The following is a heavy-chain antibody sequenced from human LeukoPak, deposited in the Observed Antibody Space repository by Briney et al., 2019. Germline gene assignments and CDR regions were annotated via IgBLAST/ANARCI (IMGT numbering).Heavy chain of an antibody. Sequence: GGSLRLSCAASGFAFDDYAMHWFRQAPEKGLEWVSGISWNSGSIGYADSVKGRFTISRDNAKNSLYLQMNSLGAEDMALYYCAKDTRPYWNDARDAFDIWGQGTMVTVSS. V-gene: IGHV3-9*03. CDR3: AKDTRPYWNDARDAFDI. J-gene: IGHJ3*02. CDR1: GFAFDDYA. D-gene: IGHD1-1*01. CDR2: ISWNSGSI.